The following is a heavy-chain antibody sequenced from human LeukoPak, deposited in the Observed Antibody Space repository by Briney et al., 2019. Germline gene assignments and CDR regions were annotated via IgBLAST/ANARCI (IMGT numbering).Heavy chain of an antibody. CDR1: GGTFSSYA. Sequence: SVKVSCKASGGTFSSYAISWVRQAPGQGLEWMGGIIPIFGTANYAQKFQGRVTITADESTSTAYMELSSLRSEDTAVYYCARGTDSSSWYDYYYGMDVWGQGTTVTVSS. J-gene: IGHJ6*02. D-gene: IGHD6-13*01. V-gene: IGHV1-69*13. CDR3: ARGTDSSSWYDYYYGMDV. CDR2: IIPIFGTA.